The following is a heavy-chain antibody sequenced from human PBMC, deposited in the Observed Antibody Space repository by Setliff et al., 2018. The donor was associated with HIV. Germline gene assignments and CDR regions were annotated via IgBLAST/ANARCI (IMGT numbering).Heavy chain of an antibody. Sequence: PSETLSLTCTVSGGSISSSSYYWGWIRQPPGKGLEWIGNIYYSGSTYYNPSLKSRVTISVDTSENQFSLKLNSVTAADTAVYYCARRYHDASGFYNSWGQGVLVTVSS. CDR2: IYYSGST. D-gene: IGHD1-1*01. V-gene: IGHV4-39*01. CDR1: GGSISSSSYY. J-gene: IGHJ4*02. CDR3: ARRYHDASGFYNS.